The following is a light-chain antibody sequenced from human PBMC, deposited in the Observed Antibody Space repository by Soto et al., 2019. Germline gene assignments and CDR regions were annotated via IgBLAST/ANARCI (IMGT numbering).Light chain of an antibody. J-gene: IGKJ1*01. Sequence: IPMTESRSTLSASVGDRGTITCRASQSITSWLAWYQQKPGKAPKLLIYDASNLESGVPPRFSGSGSGTEFTLTISILQPDDFATYYCQMSGAFGQGAKV. V-gene: IGKV1-5*01. CDR2: DAS. CDR1: QSITSW. CDR3: QMSGA.